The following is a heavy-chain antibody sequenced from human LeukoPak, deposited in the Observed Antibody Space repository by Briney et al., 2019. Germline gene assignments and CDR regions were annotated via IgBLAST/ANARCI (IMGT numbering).Heavy chain of an antibody. J-gene: IGHJ5*02. D-gene: IGHD2-15*01. CDR1: GASISTNT. CDR2: ISSSSSYI. Sequence: ETLSLTCTVSGASISTNTYYWAWIRQPPGKGLEWVSSISSSSSYIYYADSVKGRFTISRDNAKNSLYLQMNSLRAEDTAVYYCARGCSGGSCYESNFDPWGQGTLVTVSS. V-gene: IGHV3-21*01. CDR3: ARGCSGGSCYESNFDP.